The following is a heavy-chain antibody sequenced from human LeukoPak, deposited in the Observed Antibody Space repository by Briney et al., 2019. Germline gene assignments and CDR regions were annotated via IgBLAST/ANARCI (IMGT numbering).Heavy chain of an antibody. J-gene: IGHJ4*02. Sequence: ASVKVSCKAPGYTFTGYNMHWVRQAPGQGLEWMGWINPNSGGTNYAQKFQGRVTMTRDTSISTAYMELSRLRSDDTAVYYCARERRYYYDSSGSDYWGREPWSPSPQ. V-gene: IGHV1-2*02. D-gene: IGHD3-22*01. CDR3: ARERRYYYDSSGSDY. CDR2: INPNSGGT. CDR1: GYTFTGYN.